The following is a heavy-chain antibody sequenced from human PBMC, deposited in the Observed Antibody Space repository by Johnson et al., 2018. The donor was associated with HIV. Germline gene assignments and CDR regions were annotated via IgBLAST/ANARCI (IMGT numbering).Heavy chain of an antibody. D-gene: IGHD1-14*01. CDR3: ARDQGGNHNAFDI. Sequence: QVQLVESGGGVVQPGRSLRLSCAASGFTFSSYAMHWVRQAPGKGLEWVAVISYDGSNKYYADSVKGRFTISRDNSKNTLYLQMNSLRAEDTAVYYCARDQGGNHNAFDIWGQGTMVTVSP. J-gene: IGHJ3*02. CDR2: ISYDGSNK. CDR1: GFTFSSYA. V-gene: IGHV3-30*04.